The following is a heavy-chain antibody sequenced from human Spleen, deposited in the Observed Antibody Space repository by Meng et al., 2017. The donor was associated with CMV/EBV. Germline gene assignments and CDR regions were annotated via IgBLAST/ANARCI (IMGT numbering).Heavy chain of an antibody. CDR1: GYTFINYY. V-gene: IGHV1-2*02. CDR3: ARAHYCSSTSCYEDY. Sequence: ASVKVSCKASGYTFINYYIHWVRQAPGQGLEWMGIINPSGGSTNYAQKFQGRVTMTRDTSISTAYMELSRLRSDDTAVYYCARAHYCSSTSCYEDYWGQGTLVTVSS. D-gene: IGHD2-2*01. J-gene: IGHJ4*02. CDR2: INPSGGST.